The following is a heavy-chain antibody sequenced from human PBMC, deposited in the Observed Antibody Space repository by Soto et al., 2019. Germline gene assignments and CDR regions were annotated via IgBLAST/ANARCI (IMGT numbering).Heavy chain of an antibody. CDR2: INLNDGGT. Sequence: ASVKVSCEASEYSFGVYYLHWLRQAPGQGLEWMGWINLNDGGTNYARKFQGRVTMTSDKSITTVYMELSSLRFDDTAVYYCVRDAPSQQSIFGRCGQGTLVTVSS. CDR3: VRDAPSQQSIFGR. J-gene: IGHJ4*02. D-gene: IGHD3-3*01. CDR1: EYSFGVYY. V-gene: IGHV1-2*02.